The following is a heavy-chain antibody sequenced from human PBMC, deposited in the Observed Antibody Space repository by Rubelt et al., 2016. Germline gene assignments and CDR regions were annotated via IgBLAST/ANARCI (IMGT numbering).Heavy chain of an antibody. Sequence: EVQLVESGGGLVQPGGSLRLSCGASGFSFRTYSMNWVRQAPGKGLEWASMVYICGATYHADSVKGRFTISRDNSKNTLYLQMNSLRAEDTAVYYCVRGLPLHPWGQGTLVTVSS. CDR2: VYICGAT. J-gene: IGHJ5*02. CDR3: VRGLPLHP. V-gene: IGHV3-66*01. CDR1: GFSFRTYS.